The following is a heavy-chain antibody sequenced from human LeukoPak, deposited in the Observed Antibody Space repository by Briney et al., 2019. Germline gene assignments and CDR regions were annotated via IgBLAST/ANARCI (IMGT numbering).Heavy chain of an antibody. CDR2: ISAYNGNT. V-gene: IGHV1-18*01. CDR3: ARVDEVRWLQSPNIDY. Sequence: ASVKVSCKASGYTFTSYGISWVRQAPGQGLEWMGWISAYNGNTNYAQKLQARVTMTTDTSTSTAYMELRSLRSDHTAVYYCARVDEVRWLQSPNIDYWGQGTLVTVSS. D-gene: IGHD5-24*01. J-gene: IGHJ4*02. CDR1: GYTFTSYG.